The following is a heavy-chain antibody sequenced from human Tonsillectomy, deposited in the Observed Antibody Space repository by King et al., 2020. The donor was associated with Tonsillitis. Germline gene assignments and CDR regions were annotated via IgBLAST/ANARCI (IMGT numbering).Heavy chain of an antibody. D-gene: IGHD4-11*01. CDR3: ARDSYSYDY. V-gene: IGHV3-30*04. J-gene: IGHJ4*02. Sequence: VQLVESGGGVVQPGRSLRLSCAASGFTFSTYAMHWVRQAPGQGLEWVAFISYEGSNKYYADSVKGRFTISRDNSENTLYLQMNSLRAEETALYYCARDSYSYDYWGQGTLVTVSS. CDR1: GFTFSTYA. CDR2: ISYEGSNK.